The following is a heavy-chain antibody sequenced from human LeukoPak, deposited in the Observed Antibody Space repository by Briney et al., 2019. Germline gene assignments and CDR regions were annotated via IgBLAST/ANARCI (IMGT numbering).Heavy chain of an antibody. Sequence: ASVKVSCKASGYTFTGYYMHWVRQAPGQGLEWMGWINPNSGGTNYAQKFQGRVTMTRDTSIRTAYMELSRLRSDATAVYYCASRVAGTEDAFDIWGQGTMVTVSS. CDR1: GYTFTGYY. V-gene: IGHV1-2*02. J-gene: IGHJ3*02. D-gene: IGHD6-19*01. CDR3: ASRVAGTEDAFDI. CDR2: INPNSGGT.